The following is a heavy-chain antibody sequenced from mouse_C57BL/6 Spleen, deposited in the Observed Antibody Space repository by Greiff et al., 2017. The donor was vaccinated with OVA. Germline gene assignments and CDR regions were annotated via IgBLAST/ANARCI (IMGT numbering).Heavy chain of an antibody. CDR1: GFTFSDYY. CDR3: ARGDYGSSPWFAY. J-gene: IGHJ3*01. D-gene: IGHD1-1*01. Sequence: EVQVVESGGGLVQPGGSMKLSCTASGFTFSDYYMAWVRQVPEKGLEWVANINYDGGSTYYMDSLKSRFIISRDNAKNILYLQMSSLKSEDTATYYCARGDYGSSPWFAYWGQGTLVTVSA. V-gene: IGHV5-16*01. CDR2: INYDGGST.